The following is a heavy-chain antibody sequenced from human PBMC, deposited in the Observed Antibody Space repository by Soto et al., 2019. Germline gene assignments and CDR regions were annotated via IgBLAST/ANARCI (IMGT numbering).Heavy chain of an antibody. CDR2: ISYDGSNK. D-gene: IGHD3-3*01. Sequence: QVQLVESGGGVVQPGRSLRLSCAASGFTFSSYAMHWVRQAPGKGLEWVAVISYDGSNKYYADSVKGRFTISRDNSKNTLYLQMNSLRAEATAVYYCTRARGNGPLDDAFDIWGQGTMVTVSS. CDR1: GFTFSSYA. CDR3: TRARGNGPLDDAFDI. J-gene: IGHJ3*02. V-gene: IGHV3-30-3*01.